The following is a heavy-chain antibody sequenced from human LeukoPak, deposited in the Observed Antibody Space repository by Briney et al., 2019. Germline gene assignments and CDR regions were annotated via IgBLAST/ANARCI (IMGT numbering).Heavy chain of an antibody. J-gene: IGHJ4*02. CDR1: GFTFSSYG. CDR3: ATVRGYSYANEYHFES. CDR2: IWYDGSNK. D-gene: IGHD5-18*01. V-gene: IGHV3-33*01. Sequence: GGSLRLSCAASGFTFSSYGMHRVRQAPGKELEWVAVIWYDGSNKYYADSVKGRFTISRDNSKNTLYLQVNSLRAEDTAVYYCATVRGYSYANEYHFESWGQGTPATVSS.